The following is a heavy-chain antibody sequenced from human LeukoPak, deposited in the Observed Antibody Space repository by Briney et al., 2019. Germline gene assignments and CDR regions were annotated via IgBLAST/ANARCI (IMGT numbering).Heavy chain of an antibody. J-gene: IGHJ4*02. CDR1: GGSISSYY. CDR2: IYYSGST. Sequence: SETLPLTCTVSGGSISSYYWSWIRQPPGKGLEWIGYIYYSGSTNYNPSLKSRVTISVDTSKNQFSLKLSSVTAADTAVYYCARGGSYYYFDYWGQGTLVTVSS. V-gene: IGHV4-59*08. D-gene: IGHD1-26*01. CDR3: ARGGSYYYFDY.